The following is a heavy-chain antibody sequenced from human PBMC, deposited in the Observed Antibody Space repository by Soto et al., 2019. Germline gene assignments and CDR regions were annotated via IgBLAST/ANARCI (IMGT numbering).Heavy chain of an antibody. CDR1: GFTFSSYP. Sequence: QVQLVESGGGVVQPGRSVRLSCAASGFTFSSYPIHWVRQAPGKGLEWLAVLSYDGNEKYYADSVKGRFTISRDNSHNTLYVQLNSLRAEDTAVYYCARESERWVRVGPWRYGMDVWGQGTTVTVSS. V-gene: IGHV3-30-3*01. CDR3: ARESERWVRVGPWRYGMDV. CDR2: LSYDGNEK. D-gene: IGHD1-1*01. J-gene: IGHJ6*02.